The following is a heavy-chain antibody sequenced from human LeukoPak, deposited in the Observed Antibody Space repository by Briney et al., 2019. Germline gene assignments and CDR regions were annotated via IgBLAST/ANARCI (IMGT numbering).Heavy chain of an antibody. J-gene: IGHJ4*02. CDR1: GFTFSDYY. Sequence: GGSLRLSCAASGFTFSDYYMNWIRQAPGKGLEWVSYISSSGDIIYNADSVRGRFTISRDNAKNSLYLQMNSLRAEDTAVYYCAKCGVGWRSPVDYWGQGTLVTVSS. D-gene: IGHD1-26*01. CDR2: ISSSGDII. CDR3: AKCGVGWRSPVDY. V-gene: IGHV3-11*01.